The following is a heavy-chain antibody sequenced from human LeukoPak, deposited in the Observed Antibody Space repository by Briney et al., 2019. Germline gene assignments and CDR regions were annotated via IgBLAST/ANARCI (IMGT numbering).Heavy chain of an antibody. J-gene: IGHJ1*01. CDR2: IYYSGST. V-gene: IGHV4-59*01. Sequence: SETLSLTCTVSGGSISSYYWSWIRQPPGKGLEWIGYIYYSGSTNYNPSLKSRVTISVDTSKNQFSLKLSSVTAADTAVYYCAREGYSSGWYVSAYFQHWGQGTLVTVSS. CDR1: GGSISSYY. CDR3: AREGYSSGWYVSAYFQH. D-gene: IGHD6-19*01.